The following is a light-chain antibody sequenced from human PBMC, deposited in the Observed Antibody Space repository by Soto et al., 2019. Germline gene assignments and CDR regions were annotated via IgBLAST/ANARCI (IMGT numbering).Light chain of an antibody. Sequence: QSVLTQPPSASGTPGQRVTISCSGSSSSIGSNTVNWYQQLPGTAPKLLIYGHNQRPSGVPDLFSGSKSGTSASLAISGLQSEDEADYYCAAWDDSLNGRVFGGGTKLTVL. CDR2: GHN. CDR3: AAWDDSLNGRV. J-gene: IGLJ2*01. V-gene: IGLV1-44*01. CDR1: SSSIGSNT.